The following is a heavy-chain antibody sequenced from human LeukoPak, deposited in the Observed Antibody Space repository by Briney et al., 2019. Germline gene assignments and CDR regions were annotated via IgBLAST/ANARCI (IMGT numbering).Heavy chain of an antibody. Sequence: SETLSLTCTVSGGSISSSSYYWGWIRQPPGKGLEWIGSIYYSGSTYYNPSLKSRVTISVDTSKNQFSLKLSSVTAADTAVYYCARGDYGSGSYFDYWGQGTLVTLSS. CDR2: IYYSGST. D-gene: IGHD3-10*01. CDR3: ARGDYGSGSYFDY. V-gene: IGHV4-39*01. J-gene: IGHJ4*02. CDR1: GGSISSSSYY.